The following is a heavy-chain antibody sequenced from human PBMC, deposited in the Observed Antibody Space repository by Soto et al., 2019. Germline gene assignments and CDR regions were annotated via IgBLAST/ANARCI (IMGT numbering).Heavy chain of an antibody. V-gene: IGHV3-48*01. CDR2: ISSSSSTI. Sequence: GGSLRLSCAASGFTFSSYSMNWVRQAPGKGLEWVSYISSSSSTIYYADSVKGRFTISRDNAKNSLYRQMNSLRAEDTAVYYCAREEPLNRRRPYYYMDVWGKGTTVTVSS. D-gene: IGHD1-1*01. CDR3: AREEPLNRRRPYYYMDV. CDR1: GFTFSSYS. J-gene: IGHJ6*03.